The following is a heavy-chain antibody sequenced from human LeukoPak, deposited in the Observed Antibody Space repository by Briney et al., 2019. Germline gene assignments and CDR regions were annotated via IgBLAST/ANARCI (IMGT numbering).Heavy chain of an antibody. Sequence: PGGSLRLSCAASGFTFSSYAMSWVRQAPGKGLEWVANIKQDGSEKYYVDSVKGRFTISRDNAKNSLFLQMSSLRAEDTAVYFCARGVPSGVDYFDYWGQGTLVTVSS. CDR1: GFTFSSYA. J-gene: IGHJ4*02. V-gene: IGHV3-7*01. D-gene: IGHD6-19*01. CDR2: IKQDGSEK. CDR3: ARGVPSGVDYFDY.